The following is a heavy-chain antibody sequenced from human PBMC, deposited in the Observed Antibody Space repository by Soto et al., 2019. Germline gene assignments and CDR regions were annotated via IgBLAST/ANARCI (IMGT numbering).Heavy chain of an antibody. Sequence: SETLSLTCTVSGGSISSGDYYWSWIRQPPGKGLEWIGYIYYSGSTYYNPSLKSRVTISVDTSKNQFSLKLSSVTAADTAVYYCARDSLSRDGYNYFDYWGQGTLVTVSS. D-gene: IGHD5-12*01. V-gene: IGHV4-30-4*01. CDR1: GGSISSGDYY. CDR3: ARDSLSRDGYNYFDY. J-gene: IGHJ4*02. CDR2: IYYSGST.